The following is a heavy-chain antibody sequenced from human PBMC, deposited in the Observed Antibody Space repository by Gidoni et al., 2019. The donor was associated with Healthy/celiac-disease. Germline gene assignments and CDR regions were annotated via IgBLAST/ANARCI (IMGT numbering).Heavy chain of an antibody. CDR2: INHSGST. CDR1: GGSSSVSY. J-gene: IGHJ6*02. CDR3: ARSKDSVVVPDDIPPMDV. V-gene: IGHV4-34*01. Sequence: QVQLQQRGAGLLKPSATLSLPCAVSGGSSSVSYWSWIRQPPGKGLEWIGKINHSGSTNYNPSLKSRVTISVDTSKSKFSMKLSTVSAADTAVYYCARSKDSVVVPDDIPPMDVWGQGTTVTVSS. D-gene: IGHD2-2*02.